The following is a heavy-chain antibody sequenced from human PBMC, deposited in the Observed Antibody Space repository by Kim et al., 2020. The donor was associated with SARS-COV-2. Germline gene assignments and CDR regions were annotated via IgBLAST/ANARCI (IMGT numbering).Heavy chain of an antibody. CDR1: GYTFTSYA. V-gene: IGHV1-3*01. CDR2: INAGNGNT. CDR3: AIGLQSQPHYYYGMDV. D-gene: IGHD2-2*01. Sequence: ASVKVSCKASGYTFTSYAMHWVRQAPGQRLEWMGWINAGNGNTKYSQKFQGRVTITRDTSASTAYMELSSLRSEDTAVYYCAIGLQSQPHYYYGMDVWGQGTTVTVSS. J-gene: IGHJ6*02.